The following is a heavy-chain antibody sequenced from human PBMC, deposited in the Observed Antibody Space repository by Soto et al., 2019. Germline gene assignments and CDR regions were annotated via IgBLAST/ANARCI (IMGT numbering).Heavy chain of an antibody. D-gene: IGHD3-22*01. V-gene: IGHV1-18*01. Sequence: ASVKVSCKASGYTFTTYGITWVRQAPGQGLEWMGWISAYNGHTNFAQKLQGRVSMTTDTSTRTAYMELRSLRSDDTAVYYCAKTPHYDWSGYYSWSDPWG. CDR1: GYTFTTYG. CDR3: AKTPHYDWSGYYSWSDP. J-gene: IGHJ5*02. CDR2: ISAYNGHT.